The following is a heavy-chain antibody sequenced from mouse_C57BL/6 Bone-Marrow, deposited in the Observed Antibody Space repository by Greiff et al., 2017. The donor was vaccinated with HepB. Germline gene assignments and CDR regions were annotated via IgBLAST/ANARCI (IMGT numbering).Heavy chain of an antibody. V-gene: IGHV10-1*01. CDR2: IRSKSNNYAT. CDR3: VRLGLGAMDY. D-gene: IGHD4-1*01. Sequence: DVKLQESGGGLVQPKGSLKLSCAASGFSFNTYAMNWVRQAPGKGLEWVARIRSKSNNYATYYADSVKDRFTISRDDSESMLYLQMNNLKTEDTAMYYCVRLGLGAMDYWGQGTSVTVSS. CDR1: GFSFNTYA. J-gene: IGHJ4*01.